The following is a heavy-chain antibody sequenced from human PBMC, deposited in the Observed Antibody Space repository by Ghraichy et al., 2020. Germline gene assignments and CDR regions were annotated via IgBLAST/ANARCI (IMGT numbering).Heavy chain of an antibody. CDR1: GYSISSGYY. CDR3: ARGPERYSSSWYHRLSGYYYYGMDV. D-gene: IGHD6-13*01. CDR2: IYHSGST. J-gene: IGHJ6*02. V-gene: IGHV4-38-2*01. Sequence: SETLSLTCAVSGYSISSGYYWGWIRQPPGKGLEWIGSIYHSGSTYYNPSLKSRVTISVDTSKNQFSLKLSSVTAADTAVYYCARGPERYSSSWYHRLSGYYYYGMDVWGQGTTVTVSS.